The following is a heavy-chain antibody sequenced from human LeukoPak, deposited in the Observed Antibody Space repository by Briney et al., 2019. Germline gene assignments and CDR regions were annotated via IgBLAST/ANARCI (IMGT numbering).Heavy chain of an antibody. Sequence: ASVKVSCKASGYTFTSYGISWVRQAPGQGLEWMGWISAYNGNTNYAQKLQGRVTMTTDTSTSTAYMELRSLRSDDTAVYYCARVGRGLPLKYYYDSSGYLYWGQGTLVTVSS. CDR1: GYTFTSYG. V-gene: IGHV1-18*01. D-gene: IGHD3-22*01. CDR3: ARVGRGLPLKYYYDSSGYLY. CDR2: ISAYNGNT. J-gene: IGHJ4*02.